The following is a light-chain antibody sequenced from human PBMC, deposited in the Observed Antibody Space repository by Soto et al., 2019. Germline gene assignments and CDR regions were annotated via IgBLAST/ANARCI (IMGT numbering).Light chain of an antibody. CDR3: QQYDHIPLT. V-gene: IGKV1-33*01. CDR1: QSISSY. CDR2: DAS. Sequence: DIQMTQSPSSLSASVGDRVTITCRASQSISSYLNWYQQKPGKAPKLLIYDASSLETGVPSRFSGSGSGTDFSLTISSLQPEDIATYYCQQYDHIPLTFGGGAKVDIK. J-gene: IGKJ4*01.